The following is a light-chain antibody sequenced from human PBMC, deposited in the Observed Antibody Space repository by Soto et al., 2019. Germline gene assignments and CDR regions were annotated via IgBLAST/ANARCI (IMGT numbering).Light chain of an antibody. CDR3: LQYDSSPRT. J-gene: IGKJ1*01. CDR1: QSVSSSY. Sequence: EIALTQSPGTLSLSPGERATLSCRASQSVSSSYLAWYQQKPGQAPRLLIYGASNRATGIPYRISGSGSGTDFTLTISRLEPEDFAVYYCLQYDSSPRTFGQGTKVQIK. V-gene: IGKV3-20*01. CDR2: GAS.